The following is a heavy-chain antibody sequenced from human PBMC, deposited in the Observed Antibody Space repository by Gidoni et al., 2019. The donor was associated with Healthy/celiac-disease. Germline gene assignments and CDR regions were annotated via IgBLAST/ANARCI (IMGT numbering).Heavy chain of an antibody. D-gene: IGHD5-18*01. J-gene: IGHJ3*02. Sequence: LQLQASGPGLVKPSETLSLTCTVSGGSISSSSYYWGWLLQPPGKGLEWMGSIYYSGSTYYKPSLKRRVNISVDTSRNQFSLKLSSVTAADTAVYYCASAYRCAFDIWGQGTMVTVSS. CDR2: IYYSGST. CDR3: ASAYRCAFDI. CDR1: GGSISSSSYY. V-gene: IGHV4-39*01.